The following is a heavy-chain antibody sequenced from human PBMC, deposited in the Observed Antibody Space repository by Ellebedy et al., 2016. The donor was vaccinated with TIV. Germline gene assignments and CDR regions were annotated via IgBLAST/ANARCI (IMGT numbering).Heavy chain of an antibody. CDR2: IDWDDDK. Sequence: SGPTLVKPTQTLTLTCTFSGFSLTSSGVCVTWIRQPPGKALEWLARIDWDDDKFYSSSLKTRLTISKDASKNQVVLTMTNMDPVDTATYYCARIRTYCQTTSCHSPGTDVWGQGTTVTVSS. V-gene: IGHV2-70*17. CDR3: ARIRTYCQTTSCHSPGTDV. CDR1: GFSLTSSGVC. D-gene: IGHD1-14*01. J-gene: IGHJ6*02.